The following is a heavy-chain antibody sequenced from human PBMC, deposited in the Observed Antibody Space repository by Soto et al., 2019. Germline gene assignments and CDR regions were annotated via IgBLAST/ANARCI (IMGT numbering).Heavy chain of an antibody. CDR3: ARRSGVLMVYDYYYGMGV. Sequence: PGESLKISCKGSGYSFTSYWIGWVRQMPGKGLEWMGIIYPGDSDTRYSPSFQGQVTISADKSISTAYLQWSSLKASDTAMYYCARRSGVLMVYDYYYGMGVWGQGTTVTVSS. CDR2: IYPGDSDT. V-gene: IGHV5-51*01. D-gene: IGHD2-8*01. J-gene: IGHJ6*02. CDR1: GYSFTSYW.